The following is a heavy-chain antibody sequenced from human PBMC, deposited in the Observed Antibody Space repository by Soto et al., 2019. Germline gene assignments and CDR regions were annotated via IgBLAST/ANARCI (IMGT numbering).Heavy chain of an antibody. Sequence: EVQLVESGGGLVKPGGSLRLSCAASGFTFSSYSMNWVRQAPGKGLEWVSSISSSSSYIYYADSVKGRFTISRDNDKHSLYLQMNSLRAEDTAVYYCARDLLAVAGPLPSHLLWYYDGMDVWGQGTTVTVSS. CDR1: GFTFSSYS. J-gene: IGHJ6*02. D-gene: IGHD6-19*01. V-gene: IGHV3-21*01. CDR2: ISSSSSYI. CDR3: ARDLLAVAGPLPSHLLWYYDGMDV.